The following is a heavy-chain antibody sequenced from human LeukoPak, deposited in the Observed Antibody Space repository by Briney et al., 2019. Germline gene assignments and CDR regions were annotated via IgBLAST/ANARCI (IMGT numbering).Heavy chain of an antibody. CDR1: GGTFSSYA. CDR3: ARVGGETTVVTPDAFDI. D-gene: IGHD4-23*01. V-gene: IGHV1-69*05. CDR2: IIPIFGTA. J-gene: IGHJ3*02. Sequence: SVKVSCKASGGTFSSYAISWVRQAPGQGLEWMGGIIPIFGTANYAQKFQGRVTITTDESTSTAYMELSSLRSEDTAVYYCARVGGETTVVTPDAFDIWGQGTMVTVSS.